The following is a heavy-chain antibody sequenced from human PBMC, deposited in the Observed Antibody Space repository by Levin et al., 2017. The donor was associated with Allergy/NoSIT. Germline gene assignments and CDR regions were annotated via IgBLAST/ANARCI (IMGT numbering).Heavy chain of an antibody. D-gene: IGHD1-1*01. CDR1: GYTFADHY. CDR3: VRDTGFTSREENYFDA. Sequence: GASVKVSCRASGYTFADHYVHWVRQAPGQGLEWMGRIHPDGGYTKYKEKFQGRVAMTRDTSINTAYMELTRLTSDDTAVYYCVRDTGFTSREENYFDAWGQGTQVTVSS. V-gene: IGHV1-2*06. J-gene: IGHJ5*02. CDR2: IHPDGGYT.